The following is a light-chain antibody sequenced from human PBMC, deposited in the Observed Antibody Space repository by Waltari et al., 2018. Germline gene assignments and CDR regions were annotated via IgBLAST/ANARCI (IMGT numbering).Light chain of an antibody. Sequence: QSGLTQPASASWPPGLAIPIPCPASTSAVGADYLASWSQHRPGKAPKLIIYDGSERPSGVSNRFSGSKSGNTASLTISGLQVDDEADYYCCSYAGRIPYVFGTGTTVTVL. CDR3: CSYAGRIPYV. CDR2: DGS. V-gene: IGLV2-23*01. J-gene: IGLJ1*01. CDR1: TSAVGADYL.